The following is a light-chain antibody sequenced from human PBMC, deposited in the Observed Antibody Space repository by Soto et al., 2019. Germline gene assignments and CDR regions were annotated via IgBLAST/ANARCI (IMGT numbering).Light chain of an antibody. CDR2: DTS. CDR1: QSVGSY. V-gene: IGKV3-11*01. CDR3: QQRTNWPWT. J-gene: IGKJ1*01. Sequence: VLTQSPATLSLSPGERATLPCRASQSVGSYFAWYQQKPGQTPRILIYDTSNRATGIPARFSGSGSGTDFALTISSLEPEDFAVYYCQQRTNWPWTFGQGTKVDNK.